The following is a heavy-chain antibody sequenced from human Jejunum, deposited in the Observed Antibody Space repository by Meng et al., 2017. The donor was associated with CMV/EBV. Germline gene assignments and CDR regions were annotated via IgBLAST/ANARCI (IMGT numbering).Heavy chain of an antibody. V-gene: IGHV3-64*02. CDR3: ARGRGRTGDVDPGVSGYFDS. J-gene: IGHJ4*02. CDR1: YD. D-gene: IGHD1-1*01. Sequence: YDMHWVRQAPGKGLEYVSIISRDGGGTYYADSVKGRFTISRDDSKNTLYLHMGSLRVEDMAVYYCARGRGRTGDVDPGVSGYFDSWGQGTLGTVSS. CDR2: ISRDGGGT.